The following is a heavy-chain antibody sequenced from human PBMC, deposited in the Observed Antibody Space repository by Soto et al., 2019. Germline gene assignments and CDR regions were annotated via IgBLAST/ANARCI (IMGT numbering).Heavy chain of an antibody. CDR3: AKYPPQGRTQNVYGDLPDY. Sequence: PGGSLRLSCAASGFTFSSYAMHWVRQAPGKGLEWVAVISYDGSNKYYADSVKGRFTISRDNSKNTLYLQMNSLRAEDTAVYYCAKYPPQGRTQNVYGDLPDYWGQGTLVTVSS. CDR1: GFTFSSYA. J-gene: IGHJ4*02. V-gene: IGHV3-30-3*02. D-gene: IGHD4-17*01. CDR2: ISYDGSNK.